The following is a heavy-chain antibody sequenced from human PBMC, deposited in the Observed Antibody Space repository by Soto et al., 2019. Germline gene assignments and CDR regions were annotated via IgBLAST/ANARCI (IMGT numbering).Heavy chain of an antibody. CDR3: AREGASGFGMDV. D-gene: IGHD1-26*01. V-gene: IGHV4-4*07. Sequence: QVQLQESGPGLVKPSETLSLTCNVSGGSIRSYYWSWIRQPAGKALEWIGRIYTSGTTNYNPSLKSRATMLIDTSQTQFSLILSSVTAADTAVYYWAREGASGFGMDVWGQGTTVTVSS. CDR1: GGSIRSYY. J-gene: IGHJ6*02. CDR2: IYTSGTT.